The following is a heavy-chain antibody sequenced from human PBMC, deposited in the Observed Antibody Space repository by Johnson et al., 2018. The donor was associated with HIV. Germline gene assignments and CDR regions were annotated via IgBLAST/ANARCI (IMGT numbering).Heavy chain of an antibody. Sequence: QVQLVESGGGVVQPGRSLKIYCAVSEFTFSDYAMHWVRLAPGKGLQWVGVISYDGNKKYYADSVRGRFTISRDISKNTLYLQMDSLRPDDTAHYYCARGRKDIGAADGLDNDAFDMWGQGTLVTISS. V-gene: IGHV3-30*04. J-gene: IGHJ3*02. CDR1: EFTFSDYA. D-gene: IGHD6-13*01. CDR2: ISYDGNKK. CDR3: ARGRKDIGAADGLDNDAFDM.